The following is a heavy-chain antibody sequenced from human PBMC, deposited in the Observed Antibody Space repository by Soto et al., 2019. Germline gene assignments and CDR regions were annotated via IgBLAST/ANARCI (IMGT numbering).Heavy chain of an antibody. CDR1: GFTFSTYS. CDR2: ISSSSYI. CDR3: ARDSVPNTVTTFCYNYGMDV. J-gene: IGHJ6*02. Sequence: GGSLRLSCAASGFTFSTYSMNWVRQAPGKGLEWVSSISSSSYIYYGDSVKGRFTISRDNAKNLVYLQVNSLRAEDTAVYYCARDSVPNTVTTFCYNYGMDVWGQGTTVTVSS. D-gene: IGHD4-4*01. V-gene: IGHV3-21*06.